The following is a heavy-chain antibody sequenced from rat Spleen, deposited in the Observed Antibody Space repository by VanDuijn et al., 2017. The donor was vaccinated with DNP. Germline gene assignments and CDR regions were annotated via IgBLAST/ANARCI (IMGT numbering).Heavy chain of an antibody. CDR3: ASLDSPFGF. CDR2: ISSSGSRT. V-gene: IGHV5-7*01. D-gene: IGHD1-11*01. J-gene: IGHJ2*01. CDR1: GFSFSDYY. Sequence: EVQLVESGGGLVQPGRSLKLSCAASGFSFSDYYMAWVRQAPKKGLEWVATISSSGSRTYYPDSMEGRFTISRDNTKNTLSLQMHSLKSEDTATYYGASLDSPFGFWGQGVMVTVSS.